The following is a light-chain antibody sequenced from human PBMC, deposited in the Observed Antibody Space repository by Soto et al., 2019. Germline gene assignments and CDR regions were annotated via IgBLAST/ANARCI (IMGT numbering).Light chain of an antibody. Sequence: EIVLTQSPATLSLSPGERATLSCRASQSVGNYLAWYQQKPGQAPRLLIYDVSNRATGIPARFSGSGSGTDFTLTISNREPEDFEVDFCQQRNRWPPIFTFGPGTKVDF. V-gene: IGKV3-11*01. J-gene: IGKJ3*01. CDR1: QSVGNY. CDR3: QQRNRWPPIFT. CDR2: DVS.